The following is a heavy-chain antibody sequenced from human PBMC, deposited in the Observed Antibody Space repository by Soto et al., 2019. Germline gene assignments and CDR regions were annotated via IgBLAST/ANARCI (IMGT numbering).Heavy chain of an antibody. J-gene: IGHJ4*02. CDR2: ISGSGSIT. D-gene: IGHD4-17*01. CDR3: AKERATTTAFDY. CDR1: EFTFSNYA. Sequence: GGSLRLSCAASEFTFSNYAMTWVRQAPGKGLEWVSSISGSGSITYYAESVKGRFAISRDNSKNTLFLQMNSLRAEDTAIYYCAKERATTTAFDYWGQGALVTVSS. V-gene: IGHV3-23*01.